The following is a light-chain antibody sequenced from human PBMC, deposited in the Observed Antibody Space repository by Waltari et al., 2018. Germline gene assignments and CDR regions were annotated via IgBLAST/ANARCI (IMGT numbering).Light chain of an antibody. Sequence: QSVLTQPPSVSGAPGQRVTTHCPGSIPHIGAGYDVHWSQQLPGTAPKLPIYGNNTRPSGVPDRFSGSKSGTSASLAITGLQSDDEADYYCQSYDNILSGGVFGGGTKLTVL. CDR2: GNN. CDR1: IPHIGAGYD. CDR3: QSYDNILSGGV. J-gene: IGLJ2*01. V-gene: IGLV1-40*01.